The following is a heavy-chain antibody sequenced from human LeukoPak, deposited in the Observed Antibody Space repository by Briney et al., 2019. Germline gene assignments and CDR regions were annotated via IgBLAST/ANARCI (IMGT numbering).Heavy chain of an antibody. V-gene: IGHV4-39*07. D-gene: IGHD2/OR15-2a*01. Sequence: SETLSLTCTVSGGSISSSRYCWGWIRQPPGKGLEWIGSIYYGGSTYYTPSLNSRVSISVDTSKSQFSLKLSSVTAADTATYYCAGFYENSYYMDVWGKGTTVTVSS. CDR2: IYYGGST. CDR3: AGFYENSYYMDV. CDR1: GGSISSSRYC. J-gene: IGHJ6*03.